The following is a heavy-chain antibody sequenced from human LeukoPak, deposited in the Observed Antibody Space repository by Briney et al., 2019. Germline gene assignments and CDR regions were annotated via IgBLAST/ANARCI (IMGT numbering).Heavy chain of an antibody. CDR1: GYTFTSYY. CDR2: INPSGGST. J-gene: IGHJ6*02. CDR3: ARIPIAAAGSPNYYYYGMDV. V-gene: IGHV1-46*01. D-gene: IGHD6-13*01. Sequence: ASVKVSCKASGYTFTSYYMHWVRQAPGQGLEWMGIINPSGGSTSYAQKFQSRVTMTRDTSTSTVYMELSSLRSEDTAVYYCARIPIAAAGSPNYYYYGMDVWGQGTTVTVSS.